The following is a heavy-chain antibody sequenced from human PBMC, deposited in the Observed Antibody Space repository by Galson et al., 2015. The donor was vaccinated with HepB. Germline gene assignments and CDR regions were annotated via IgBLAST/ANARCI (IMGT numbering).Heavy chain of an antibody. CDR2: IIPIFGTA. CDR3: ARADPSTHGGYCSSTSCYRFPFDY. CDR1: GGTFSSYA. V-gene: IGHV1-69*13. Sequence: SVKVSCKASGGTFSSYAISWVRQAPGQGLEWMGGIIPIFGTANYAQKFQGRVTITADESTSTAYMELSSLRSEDTAVYYCARADPSTHGGYCSSTSCYRFPFDYWGQGTLVTVSS. J-gene: IGHJ4*02. D-gene: IGHD2-2*01.